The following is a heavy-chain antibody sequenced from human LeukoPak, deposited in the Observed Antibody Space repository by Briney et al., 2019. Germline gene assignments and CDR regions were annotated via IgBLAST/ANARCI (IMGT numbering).Heavy chain of an antibody. CDR2: INEDGATK. V-gene: IGHV3-7*03. Sequence: PGGSLRLSCAASGFTFSDHWMAWVRQAPGKGREWVANINEDGATKNYVDSVKGRFTISRDNAKNSLYLQMNSLRAEDTALYYCAKDISPGWVVYAFDIWGQGTMVTVSS. J-gene: IGHJ3*02. CDR1: GFTFSDHW. CDR3: AKDISPGWVVYAFDI. D-gene: IGHD2-15*01.